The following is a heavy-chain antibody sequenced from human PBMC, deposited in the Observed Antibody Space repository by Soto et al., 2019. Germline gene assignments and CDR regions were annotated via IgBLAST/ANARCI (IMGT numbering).Heavy chain of an antibody. Sequence: SETLSLTCTVSGGSISSSSYYWGWIRQPPGKGLEWIGSIYYSGSTYYNPSLKSRVTISVDTSKNQFSLKLSSVTAADTAVYYCARHPRAYYDILTGSQRGFYFDYWGQGTLVTVSS. CDR1: GGSISSSSYY. V-gene: IGHV4-39*01. CDR3: ARHPRAYYDILTGSQRGFYFDY. D-gene: IGHD3-9*01. J-gene: IGHJ4*02. CDR2: IYYSGST.